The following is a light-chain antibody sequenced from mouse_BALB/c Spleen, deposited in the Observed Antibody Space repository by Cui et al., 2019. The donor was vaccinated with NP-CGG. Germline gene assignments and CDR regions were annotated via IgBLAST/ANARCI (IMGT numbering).Light chain of an antibody. CDR3: ALWYSNHWV. CDR2: GTN. V-gene: IGLV1*01. CDR1: TEAVTTSNY. J-gene: IGLJ1*01. Sequence: QAVVTQESALTTSPGEPVTLSCRSSTEAVTTSNYANWVQEKPDHLFTGLIGGTNNRAPGVPDRFSGSLIGDKAALTITGAQTEDEAIYFCALWYSNHWVFGGGTKLTVL.